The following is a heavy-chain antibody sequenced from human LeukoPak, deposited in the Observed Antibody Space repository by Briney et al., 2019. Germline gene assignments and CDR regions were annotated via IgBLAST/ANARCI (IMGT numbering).Heavy chain of an antibody. V-gene: IGHV4-61*02. D-gene: IGHD2-8*01. CDR3: ARGSGFCSKGVCSIGWFEL. Sequence: SETLSLTCTVSGDSISSGDYYWTWIRQPAGKGLEWIGRGYTSGSTNYNPSNYNPSLKSRVTISVDTSKNQVSLNLASVTAADTAVYYCARGSGFCSKGVCSIGWFELWGQGILVTVSS. CDR2: GYTSGS. J-gene: IGHJ5*01. CDR1: GDSISSGDYY.